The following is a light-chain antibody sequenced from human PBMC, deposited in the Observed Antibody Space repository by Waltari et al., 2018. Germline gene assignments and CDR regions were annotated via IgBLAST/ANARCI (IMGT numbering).Light chain of an antibody. CDR2: EVT. Sequence: QSGLTQPASVSGSPGQSITMSCTGTSSDVGNSDLVSWYQQYPGKAPKLMVYEVTRRSAGVSVRFSGSKSGNTASLTIDGLQSEDEADYYCCSYAGLGIYVFGTGTKVTVL. J-gene: IGLJ1*01. CDR3: CSYAGLGIYV. CDR1: SSDVGNSDL. V-gene: IGLV2-23*02.